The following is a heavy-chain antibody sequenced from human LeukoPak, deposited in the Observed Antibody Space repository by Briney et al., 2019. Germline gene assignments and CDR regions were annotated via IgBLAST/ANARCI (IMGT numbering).Heavy chain of an antibody. D-gene: IGHD4-17*01. CDR1: GFTFSSYS. CDR3: ASGSYGWFDP. J-gene: IGHJ5*02. Sequence: GGSLRLSCAASGFTFSSYSMNWVRRAPGKGLEWVSYISSSSSTIYYADSVKGRFTISRDNAKNSLYLQMNSLRAEDTAVYYCASGSYGWFDPWGQGTLVTVSS. CDR2: ISSSSSTI. V-gene: IGHV3-48*04.